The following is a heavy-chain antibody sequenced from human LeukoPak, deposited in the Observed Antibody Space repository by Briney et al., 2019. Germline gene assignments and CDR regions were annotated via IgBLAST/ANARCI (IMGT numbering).Heavy chain of an antibody. J-gene: IGHJ4*02. CDR1: GGSFSGYY. CDR2: IYTSGST. V-gene: IGHV4-59*10. CDR3: ARGPGTSWFDY. D-gene: IGHD1-1*01. Sequence: PSETLSLTCAVYGGSFSGYYWSWIRQPAGKGLEWIGRIYTSGSTNYNPSLKSRVAMSVDTSKNQFSLKLSSVSAADTAVYYCARGPGTSWFDYWGQGTLVTVSS.